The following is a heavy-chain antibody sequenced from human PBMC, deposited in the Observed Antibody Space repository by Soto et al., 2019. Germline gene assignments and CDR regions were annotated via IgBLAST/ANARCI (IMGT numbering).Heavy chain of an antibody. CDR1: GFTFSSYA. J-gene: IGHJ6*02. CDR2: ISGSGTSI. CDR3: AKGISYYYYYGMDV. V-gene: IGHV3-23*01. D-gene: IGHD3-16*01. Sequence: GGSLRLSCAASGFTFSSYAKSWVRQAPGKGLEWVSGISGSGTSIHYADSVRGRFTISRDNSKNTLYLQMNSLRVEDTAVYYCAKGISYYYYYGMDVWGQGTTVTV.